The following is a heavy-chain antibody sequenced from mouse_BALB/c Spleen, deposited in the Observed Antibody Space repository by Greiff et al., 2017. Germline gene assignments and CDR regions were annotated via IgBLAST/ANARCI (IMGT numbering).Heavy chain of an antibody. CDR1: GYSFTSYY. Sequence: QLQESGPELMKPGASVKISCKASGYSFTSYYMHWVKQSHGKSLEWIGYIDPFNGGTSYNQKFKGKATLTVDKSSSTAYMHLSSLTSEDSAVYYCARYYGYDRGRYFDYWGQGTTLTVSS. V-gene: IGHV1S135*01. D-gene: IGHD2-2*01. J-gene: IGHJ2*01. CDR3: ARYYGYDRGRYFDY. CDR2: IDPFNGGT.